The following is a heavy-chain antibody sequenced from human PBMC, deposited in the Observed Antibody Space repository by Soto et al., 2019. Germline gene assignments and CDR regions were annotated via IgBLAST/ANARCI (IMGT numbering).Heavy chain of an antibody. CDR2: ITATGDAT. CDR3: AKERGSGACFDY. Sequence: GGSLRLSCTASAFTLNRYAITWVRQAPGKGLEWVSYITATGDATYYADSVKGRFTISRDNSKNLIYLQMNNLRGDDSAVYRCAKERGSGACFDYWSQGTPVTVSS. V-gene: IGHV3-23*01. D-gene: IGHD6-19*01. CDR1: AFTLNRYA. J-gene: IGHJ4*02.